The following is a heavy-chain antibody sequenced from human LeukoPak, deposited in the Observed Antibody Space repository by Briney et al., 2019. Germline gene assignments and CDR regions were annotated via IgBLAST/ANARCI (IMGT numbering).Heavy chain of an antibody. CDR1: GFTFSSYW. J-gene: IGHJ5*02. D-gene: IGHD6-6*01. CDR2: IKQDGSEK. V-gene: IGHV3-7*01. CDR3: ARGVLYSSSNWFDP. Sequence: GGSLRLSCAASGFTFSSYWMSWVRQAPGKGLEWVASIKQDGSEKYYVDSVKGRFTISRDNAKNSLYLQMNSLRAEDTAVYYCARGVLYSSSNWFDPWGQGTLVTVSS.